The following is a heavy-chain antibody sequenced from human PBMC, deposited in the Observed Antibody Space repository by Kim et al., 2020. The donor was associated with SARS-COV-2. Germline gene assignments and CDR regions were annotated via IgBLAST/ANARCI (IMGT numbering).Heavy chain of an antibody. J-gene: IGHJ4*02. V-gene: IGHV1-2*06. CDR1: GYTFTGYY. D-gene: IGHD5-18*01. CDR2: INPNSGGT. CDR3: ARTYTAMVPHFDY. Sequence: ASVKVSCKASGYTFTGYYMHWVRQAPGQGLEWMGRINPNSGGTNYAQKFQGRVTMTRDTSISTAYMELSRLRSDDTAVYYCARTYTAMVPHFDYWGQGTLVTVSS.